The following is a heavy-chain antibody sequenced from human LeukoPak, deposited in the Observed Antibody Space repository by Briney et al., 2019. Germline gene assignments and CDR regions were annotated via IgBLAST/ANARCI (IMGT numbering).Heavy chain of an antibody. CDR1: GLTFSSCA. CDR3: AKRDCSTSRYSYYFDY. D-gene: IGHD2-2*02. Sequence: PGGSLRLSCAASGLTFSSCAMSWVRQAPGKGLEWVSAISGSGGSTYYADSVKGRFTISRDNSKNTLYLQMNSLRAEDTAVYYCAKRDCSTSRYSYYFDYWGQGTLVTVSS. V-gene: IGHV3-23*01. CDR2: ISGSGGST. J-gene: IGHJ4*02.